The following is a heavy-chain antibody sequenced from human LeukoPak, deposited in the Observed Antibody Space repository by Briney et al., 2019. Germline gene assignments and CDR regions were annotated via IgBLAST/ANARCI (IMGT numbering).Heavy chain of an antibody. CDR1: GYTFTGYY. CDR3: ARDRSGYFLFDY. CDR2: INPNSGGT. V-gene: IGHV1-2*06. Sequence: GASVKVSCKASGYTFTGYYMHWVRQAPGQGLEWMGRINPNSGGTNYAQKFQGRVTMTRDTSISTAYMELSRLRSDDTAVYYCARDRSGYFLFDYWGQGTLVTVSS. D-gene: IGHD3-22*01. J-gene: IGHJ4*02.